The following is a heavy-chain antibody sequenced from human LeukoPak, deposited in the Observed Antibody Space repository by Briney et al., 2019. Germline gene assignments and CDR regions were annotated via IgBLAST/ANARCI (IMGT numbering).Heavy chain of an antibody. CDR3: ASLAVAGTDPLDY. V-gene: IGHV4-31*03. J-gene: IGHJ4*02. Sequence: SQTLSLTCTVSGGSISSGGYYWNWIRQHPGKGLEWIGYIYYSGSTYYNPSLKSRLTISVDTSKNQLSLKLSSVTAADTAVYYCASLAVAGTDPLDYWGQGTLVTVSS. CDR1: GGSISSGGYY. D-gene: IGHD6-19*01. CDR2: IYYSGST.